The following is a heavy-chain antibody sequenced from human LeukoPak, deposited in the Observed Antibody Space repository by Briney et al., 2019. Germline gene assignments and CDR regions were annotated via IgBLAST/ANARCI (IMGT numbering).Heavy chain of an antibody. CDR3: AKDHGYDHSSGWYPFDY. D-gene: IGHD6-19*01. Sequence: GGSLSLSCEASGFSFSSYAMNWVRQAPGKGLEWISYISVSDATTYYADSVKGRFTISRDNAKNSLYLQMNSLRVEDTALYYCAKDHGYDHSSGWYPFDYWGQGTLVTVSS. CDR2: ISVSDATT. J-gene: IGHJ4*02. CDR1: GFSFSSYA. V-gene: IGHV3-48*04.